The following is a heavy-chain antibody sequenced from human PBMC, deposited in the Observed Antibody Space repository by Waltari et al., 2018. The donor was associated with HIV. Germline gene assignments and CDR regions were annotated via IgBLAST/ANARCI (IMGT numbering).Heavy chain of an antibody. CDR2: INTDGSDT. J-gene: IGHJ4*02. CDR3: ARDRYTGSSDFDY. D-gene: IGHD1-26*01. Sequence: VQLVESGGGLVQPGGSLRLSCAASGFTFSSYWMHWVRHAPGKGLVWVSRINTDGSDTRYGDSVKGRFTISRDNAKNTLYLQMNSLRDEDTAMYYCARDRYTGSSDFDYWGQGTLVSVSS. CDR1: GFTFSSYW. V-gene: IGHV3-74*01.